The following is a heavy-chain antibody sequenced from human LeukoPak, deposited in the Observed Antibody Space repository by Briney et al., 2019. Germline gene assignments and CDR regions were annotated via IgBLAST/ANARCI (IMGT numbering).Heavy chain of an antibody. V-gene: IGHV3-30*18. J-gene: IGHJ3*02. CDR3: AKSRAAAGHEGFDI. CDR2: ISYDGSNK. CDR1: GFTFSSYG. Sequence: GGSLRLSCAASGFTFSSYGMHWVRQAPGKGLEWVAVISYDGSNKYYADSVKGRFTISRDNSKNTLYLQMNSLRVEDMALYYCAKSRAAAGHEGFDIWGQGTMVTVSS. D-gene: IGHD6-13*01.